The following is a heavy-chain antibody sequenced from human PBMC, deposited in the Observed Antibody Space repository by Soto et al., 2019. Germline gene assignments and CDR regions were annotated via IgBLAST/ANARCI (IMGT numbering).Heavy chain of an antibody. D-gene: IGHD6-13*01. CDR2: ISSSRSYI. J-gene: IGHJ4*02. CDR1: GFTFSSYS. V-gene: IGHV3-21*01. CDR3: ARELVNSY. Sequence: EVQLVESGGGLVKPGGSLRLSCAASGFTFSSYSMNWVRQAPGKGLEWVSYISSSRSYIYYADSVKGRFTISRDNPKKALYLQKISRRAEDMAVYYCARELVNSYWGQGTLVTVSS.